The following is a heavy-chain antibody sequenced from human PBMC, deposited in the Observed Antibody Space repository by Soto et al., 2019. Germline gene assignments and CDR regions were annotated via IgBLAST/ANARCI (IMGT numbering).Heavy chain of an antibody. Sequence: PGGSLRLSCAASGFTVSSNYMSWVRQAPGKGLEWVSVIYSGGSTYYADSVKGRFTISRDNSKNTLYLQMNSLRAEDTAVYYCARETSIAARPSRRENHYYYYYGMDVWGKGTTVTVSS. CDR3: ARETSIAARPSRRENHYYYYYGMDV. V-gene: IGHV3-53*01. D-gene: IGHD6-6*01. CDR2: IYSGGST. J-gene: IGHJ6*04. CDR1: GFTVSSNY.